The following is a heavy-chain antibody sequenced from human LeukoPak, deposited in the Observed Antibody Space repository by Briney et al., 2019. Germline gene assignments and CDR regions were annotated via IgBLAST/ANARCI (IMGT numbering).Heavy chain of an antibody. D-gene: IGHD3-10*01. J-gene: IGHJ5*02. CDR1: GGSISSGSYY. Sequence: SETLSLTCTVSGGSISSGSYYWSWIRQPPGKGLEWIGEINHSGSTNYNPSLKSRVTISVDTSKNQFSLKLSSVTAADTAVYYCAREMVRRRPTGKNWFDPWGQGTLVTVSS. CDR2: INHSGST. V-gene: IGHV4-39*07. CDR3: AREMVRRRPTGKNWFDP.